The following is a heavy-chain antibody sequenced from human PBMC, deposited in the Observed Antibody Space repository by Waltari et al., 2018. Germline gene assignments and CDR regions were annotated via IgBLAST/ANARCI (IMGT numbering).Heavy chain of an antibody. CDR2: MYYRGST. V-gene: IGHV4-39*01. CDR3: VRHARTTSGGKHFDH. Sequence: QLQESGPGLVKASETLSLTCTVSGDSISSSSYYWGWVRQPPGKGLEWIGNMYYRGSTYDNPSLKSRVTISGDTSKSQFSLKPSSVTAADTSMYYCVRHARTTSGGKHFDHWGQGMLVTVSP. D-gene: IGHD2-15*01. CDR1: GDSISSSSYY. J-gene: IGHJ4*02.